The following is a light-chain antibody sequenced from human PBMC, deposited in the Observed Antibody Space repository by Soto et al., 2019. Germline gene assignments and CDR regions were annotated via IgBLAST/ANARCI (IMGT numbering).Light chain of an antibody. Sequence: EIVLTQSPGTLSLSPVERATLSCRASQSVSNNYLAWYQQKPGQAPRLLIQRASTRATGIPARFSGSGSGTEFTLTISSLQSEDFAVYFCQQYNNWPGTFGQGTKVDI. CDR2: RAS. J-gene: IGKJ1*01. V-gene: IGKV3-15*01. CDR1: QSVSNN. CDR3: QQYNNWPGT.